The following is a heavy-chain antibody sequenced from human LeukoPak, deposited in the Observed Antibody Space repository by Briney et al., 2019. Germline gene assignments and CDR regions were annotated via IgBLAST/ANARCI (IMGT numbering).Heavy chain of an antibody. Sequence: SQTLSLTCTVSGGSTSSESFFWSWIRQPAGKGLEWIGRVYTSGSTNYIPSLNSRVIISVDTSKNQFSLKLSSVTAADTAVYYCARERRGHFAYWGQGTLVTVSS. CDR3: ARERRGHFAY. CDR2: VYTSGST. J-gene: IGHJ4*02. CDR1: GGSTSSESFF. V-gene: IGHV4-61*02.